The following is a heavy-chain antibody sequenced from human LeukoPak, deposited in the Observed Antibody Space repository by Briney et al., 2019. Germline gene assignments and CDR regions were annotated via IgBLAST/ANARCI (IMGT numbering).Heavy chain of an antibody. CDR2: IYTSGST. Sequence: PSETLSLTCTVSGGSISSGSYYWSWIRQPAGKGLEWIGRIYTSGSTNYNPSLKSRVTISVDTSKNQFSLKLSSVTAADTAVYYCATPAPQLWGGVGRDYYYYYMDVWGKGTTVTVSS. V-gene: IGHV4-61*02. CDR3: ATPAPQLWGGVGRDYYYYYMDV. J-gene: IGHJ6*03. CDR1: GGSISSGSYY. D-gene: IGHD5-18*01.